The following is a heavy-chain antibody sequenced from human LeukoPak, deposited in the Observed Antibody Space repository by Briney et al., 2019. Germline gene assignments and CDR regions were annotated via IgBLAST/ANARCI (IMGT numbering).Heavy chain of an antibody. J-gene: IGHJ4*02. CDR3: AKDSWRVWTMVRGVIIETFDY. Sequence: HPGGSLRLSCAASGFTFSSYAMSWVRQAPGKGLEWVSAISGSGGSTYYADSVKGRFTISRDNSKNTLYLQMNSLRAEDTAVYYCAKDSWRVWTMVRGVIIETFDYWGQGTLVTVSS. CDR1: GFTFSSYA. CDR2: ISGSGGST. D-gene: IGHD3-10*01. V-gene: IGHV3-23*01.